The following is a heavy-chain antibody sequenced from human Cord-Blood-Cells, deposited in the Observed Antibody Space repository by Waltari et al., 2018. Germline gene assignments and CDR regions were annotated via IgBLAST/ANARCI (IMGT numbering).Heavy chain of an antibody. CDR2: ITPILGLA. J-gene: IGHJ4*02. V-gene: IGHV1-69*09. Sequence: QVQLVQSGAEVKKPGSSVKVSCKASGGTLSSYAIRWVRQAPGQGLVWMGRITPILGLANYAQKVQGRVTITADKSTSTAYMALSSLRSEDTAVYYCARGAAPNWNFDYWGQGTLVTVSS. D-gene: IGHD1-20*01. CDR1: GGTLSSYA. CDR3: ARGAAPNWNFDY.